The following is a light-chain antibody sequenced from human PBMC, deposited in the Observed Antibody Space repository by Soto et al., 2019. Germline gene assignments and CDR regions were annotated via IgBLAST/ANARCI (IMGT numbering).Light chain of an antibody. CDR2: EAN. V-gene: IGLV2-23*01. CDR1: SSDIGSHNL. Sequence: QSALTQPASVSGSPGQSITISCTGGSSDIGSHNLVSWYQQYPGKAPKLMIFEANKRPSGVSNRFSGSKSGNTASLTVSGLQADDEADYYCCSYVGTTTIFGGGIKLTVL. J-gene: IGLJ2*01. CDR3: CSYVGTTTI.